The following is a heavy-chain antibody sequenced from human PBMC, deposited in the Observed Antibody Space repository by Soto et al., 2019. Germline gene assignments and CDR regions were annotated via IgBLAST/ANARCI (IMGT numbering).Heavy chain of an antibody. CDR2: IYYSGST. V-gene: IGHV4-31*02. CDR3: ARAADYYDSSGYYTGYFQH. J-gene: IGHJ1*01. Sequence: TRSLTRTVSRGSISIGGCLWSWINQHPGQCLEWIGYIYYSGSTYYNPSLKSRVTISVDTSKNQFSLKLSSVTAADTAVYYCARAADYYDSSGYYTGYFQHWGQGTLVTVFS. D-gene: IGHD3-22*01. CDR1: RGSISIGGCL.